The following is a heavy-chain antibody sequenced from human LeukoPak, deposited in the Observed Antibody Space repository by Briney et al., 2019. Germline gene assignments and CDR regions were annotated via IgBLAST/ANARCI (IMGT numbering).Heavy chain of an antibody. CDR1: GYTFTGYY. D-gene: IGHD3-3*02. Sequence: ASVKVSCKASGYTFTGYYMHWVRQAPGQGLEWMGWINPNSGGTNYAQKFQGRVTMTRDTSISTAYMELSRLRSDDTAVYYRARLARRNNWFDPWGQGTLVTVSS. J-gene: IGHJ5*02. CDR3: ARLARRNNWFDP. CDR2: INPNSGGT. V-gene: IGHV1-2*02.